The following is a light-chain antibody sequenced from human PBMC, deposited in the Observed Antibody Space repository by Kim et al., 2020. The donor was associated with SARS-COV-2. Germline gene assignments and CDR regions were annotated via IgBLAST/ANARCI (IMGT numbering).Light chain of an antibody. Sequence: KAVTISCTRSRGSIASNYVQWYQQRPGSSPTTVIYEDNQRPSGVPDRFSGSIDNSSNSASLTISGLKTEDEADYYCQSYDSSNRWVFGGGTKLTVL. J-gene: IGLJ3*02. CDR1: RGSIASNY. V-gene: IGLV6-57*01. CDR3: QSYDSSNRWV. CDR2: EDN.